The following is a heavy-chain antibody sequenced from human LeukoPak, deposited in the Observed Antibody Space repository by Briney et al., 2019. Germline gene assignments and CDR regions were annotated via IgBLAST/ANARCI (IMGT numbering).Heavy chain of an antibody. CDR3: ARGYYYDSSGYYYAFGY. D-gene: IGHD3-22*01. V-gene: IGHV4-59*01. J-gene: IGHJ4*02. CDR1: GGSISSYY. CDR2: IYYSGST. Sequence: ASETLSLTCTVSGGSISSYYWSWIRQPPGKGLEWIGYIYYSGSTNYNPSLKSRVTISVDTSKNQFSLKLSSVTAADTAVYYCARGYYYDSSGYYYAFGYWGQGTLVTVSS.